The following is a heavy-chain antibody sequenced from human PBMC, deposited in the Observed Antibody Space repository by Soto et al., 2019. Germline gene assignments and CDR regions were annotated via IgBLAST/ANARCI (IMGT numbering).Heavy chain of an antibody. CDR1: GYTFTSYG. V-gene: IGHV1-18*01. J-gene: IGHJ4*02. D-gene: IGHD6-19*01. CDR3: ARERHEFSSGWYGVDY. CDR2: ISAYKGNT. Sequence: QVQLVQSGAEVKKPGASVKVSCKASGYTFTSYGISWVRQAPGQGLEWMGWISAYKGNTNYAQKLQDRVTMTTDTSTSTAHMELRSLSSDDTAVYYCARERHEFSSGWYGVDYWGQGTLVTVSS.